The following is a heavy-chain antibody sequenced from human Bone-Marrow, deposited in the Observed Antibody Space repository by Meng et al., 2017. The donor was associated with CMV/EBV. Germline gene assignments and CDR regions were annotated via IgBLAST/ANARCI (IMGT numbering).Heavy chain of an antibody. V-gene: IGHV3-23*01. J-gene: IGHJ4*02. Sequence: GESLKISCAASGFTFSSYAMTWVRQAPGQGLEWVSGISGSGGSTYYADSVKGRFTISRDNAKNSLYLQMNSLRAEDTAVYYCARGVRYCSSTSCLWFDYWGQGTLVTVSS. CDR2: ISGSGGST. D-gene: IGHD2-2*01. CDR1: GFTFSSYA. CDR3: ARGVRYCSSTSCLWFDY.